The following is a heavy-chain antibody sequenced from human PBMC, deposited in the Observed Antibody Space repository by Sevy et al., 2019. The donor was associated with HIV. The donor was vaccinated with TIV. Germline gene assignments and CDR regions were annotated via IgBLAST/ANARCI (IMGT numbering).Heavy chain of an antibody. J-gene: IGHJ4*02. CDR2: INAISSNI. CDR1: GFTFSSYA. Sequence: GGSLRLSCAASGFTFSSYAMNWVRQAPGKGLEWVSSINAISSNIYYADSVKGRFTISRDNAENSLFLQMNSVRAEDTAVYYCARELFSGGNAVYGYWGQGTLVTVSS. V-gene: IGHV3-21*01. D-gene: IGHD2-15*01. CDR3: ARELFSGGNAVYGY.